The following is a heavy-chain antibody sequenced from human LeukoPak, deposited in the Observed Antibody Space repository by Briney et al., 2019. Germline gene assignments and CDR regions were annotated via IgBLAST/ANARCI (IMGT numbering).Heavy chain of an antibody. CDR2: IYTSGST. Sequence: SETLSLTCTVSGASISSYYWSWIRQPAGKGLEWIGRIYTSGSTNYNPSLKSRVTMSVDTSKNQFSLRLSSVTAADTAVYYCARDVGSRGIYYFDNWGQGTLVTVSS. D-gene: IGHD2-2*01. V-gene: IGHV4-4*07. CDR1: GASISSYY. CDR3: ARDVGSRGIYYFDN. J-gene: IGHJ4*02.